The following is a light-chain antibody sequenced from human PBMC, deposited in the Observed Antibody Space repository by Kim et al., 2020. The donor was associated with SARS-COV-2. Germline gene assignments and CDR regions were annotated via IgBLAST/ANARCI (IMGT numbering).Light chain of an antibody. CDR3: QAWDSNTWV. CDR1: NLGDKY. CDR2: EDT. Sequence: VSPGQTASISCSGDNLGDKYVCWYQQKPGQSPVLLIYEDTKRPSGIPVRFSGSYSGNTATLTISGTQAMDEADYYCQAWDSNTWVFGGGTQLTVL. J-gene: IGLJ3*02. V-gene: IGLV3-1*01.